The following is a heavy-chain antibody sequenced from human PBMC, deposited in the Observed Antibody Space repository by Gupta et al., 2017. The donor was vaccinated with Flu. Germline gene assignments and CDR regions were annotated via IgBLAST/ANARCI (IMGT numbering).Heavy chain of an antibody. Sequence: EVQLVESVGGLVQPGRSLRLSCTVSRFTFGDYAVSWVRQAPGEGLEWVGFIRSKVDGGTTEYAASVKGRFTISRDDSKSIAYLQMNSLKTEDTAVYYCTRGNKDYDFWSGYNVDMDVWGKGTTVTVSS. CDR3: TRGNKDYDFWSGYNVDMDV. CDR1: RFTFGDYA. V-gene: IGHV3-49*04. D-gene: IGHD3-3*01. J-gene: IGHJ6*03. CDR2: IRSKVDGGTT.